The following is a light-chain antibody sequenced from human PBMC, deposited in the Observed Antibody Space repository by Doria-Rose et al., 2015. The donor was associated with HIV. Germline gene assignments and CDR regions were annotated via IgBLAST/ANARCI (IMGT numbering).Light chain of an antibody. CDR1: QSFSSTY. J-gene: IGKJ1*01. V-gene: IGKV3-20*01. CDR3: HQYGTSWT. Sequence: TQSPGTLSLSPGERATLSCRASQSFSSTYLAWYQQKPGQAPSLLIYDESTRATGIPDRFSASGSGTDFTLTSNRLEPEDFALYYCHQYGTSWTFGQGTKVEI. CDR2: DES.